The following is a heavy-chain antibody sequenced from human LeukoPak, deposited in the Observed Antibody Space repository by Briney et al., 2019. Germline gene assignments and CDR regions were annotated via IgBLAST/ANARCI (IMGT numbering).Heavy chain of an antibody. D-gene: IGHD6-6*01. CDR2: IHASGPT. V-gene: IGHV4-4*09. CDR1: GGSISTYY. J-gene: IGHJ4*02. Sequence: SETLSLTCTVSGGSISTYYWSWIRRPPGKGLEWIAYIHASGPTNYNPSLRSRITISIATSKCQFTLKLCSVTAADTAVYYSPRHDAGRAARPFDNWGQGTLVTVSS. CDR3: PRHDAGRAARPFDN.